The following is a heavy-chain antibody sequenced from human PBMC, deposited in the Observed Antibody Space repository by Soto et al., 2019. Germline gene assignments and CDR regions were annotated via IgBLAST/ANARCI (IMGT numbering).Heavy chain of an antibody. D-gene: IGHD6-6*01. CDR1: GYTFTSYY. Sequence: QVQLVQSGAEVKKPGASVKVSCKASGYTFTSYYMHWVRQAPGQGLEWMGIINPSGGSTSYAQKFQGRVTKTRDTSTSRVYMELSSLRSEDTAVYYCAGAQIPSIAARPGWFDPWGQGTLVTVSS. CDR3: AGAQIPSIAARPGWFDP. V-gene: IGHV1-46*01. CDR2: INPSGGST. J-gene: IGHJ5*02.